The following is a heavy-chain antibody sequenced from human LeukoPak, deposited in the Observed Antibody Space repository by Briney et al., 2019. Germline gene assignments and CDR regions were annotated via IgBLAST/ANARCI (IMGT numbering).Heavy chain of an antibody. CDR2: IYYGGST. J-gene: IGHJ3*02. CDR3: ARGYDFWSGYEAFDI. V-gene: IGHV4-59*01. Sequence: PSETLSLTCTVSGGSISSYYWSWIRQPPGKGLEWIGYIYYGGSTNYNPSLKSRVTISVDTSKNQFSLKLSSVTAADTAVYYCARGYDFWSGYEAFDIWGQGTMVTVSS. CDR1: GGSISSYY. D-gene: IGHD3-3*01.